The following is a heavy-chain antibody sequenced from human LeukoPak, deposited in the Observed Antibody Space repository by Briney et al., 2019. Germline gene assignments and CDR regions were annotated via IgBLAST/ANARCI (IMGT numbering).Heavy chain of an antibody. Sequence: ASVKVSCKACGGTFSSYAISWVRQAPGQGLEWMGWISAYNGNTNYAQKLQGRVTMTTDTSTSTAYMELRSLRSDDTAVYYCARRFGDLRGDYWGQGTLVTVSS. V-gene: IGHV1-18*01. J-gene: IGHJ4*02. CDR1: GGTFSSYA. CDR3: ARRFGDLRGDY. D-gene: IGHD3-10*01. CDR2: ISAYNGNT.